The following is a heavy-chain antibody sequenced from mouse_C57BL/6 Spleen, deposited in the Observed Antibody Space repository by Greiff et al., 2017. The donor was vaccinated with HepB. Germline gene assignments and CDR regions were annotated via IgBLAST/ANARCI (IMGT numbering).Heavy chain of an antibody. Sequence: VQLQQSGAELVRPGASVTLSCKASGYTFTDYDMHWVKQTPVHGLEWIGAIDPETGGTAYNQKFKGKAILTADKSSSTAYMELRSLTSEDSAVYYCTRDGYYSHYFDYWGQGTTLTVSS. J-gene: IGHJ2*01. CDR3: TRDGYYSHYFDY. V-gene: IGHV1-15*01. D-gene: IGHD2-3*01. CDR2: IDPETGGT. CDR1: GYTFTDYD.